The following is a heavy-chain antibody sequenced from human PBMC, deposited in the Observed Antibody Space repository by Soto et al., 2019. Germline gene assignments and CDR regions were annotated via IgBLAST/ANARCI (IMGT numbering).Heavy chain of an antibody. J-gene: IGHJ6*02. V-gene: IGHV3-7*01. CDR3: AREPTTAVVNYGMDV. D-gene: IGHD6-13*01. CDR1: GFTLSNYW. Sequence: EVQLVESGGGLVQPGGSLRLSYAASGFTLSNYWMSWVRQAPGKGLEWVANINQNGRDKYYVDSVKGRFTISRDNAKELLYLPMNSLRDEDTAVYYCAREPTTAVVNYGMDVWGQGTTVTVSS. CDR2: INQNGRDK.